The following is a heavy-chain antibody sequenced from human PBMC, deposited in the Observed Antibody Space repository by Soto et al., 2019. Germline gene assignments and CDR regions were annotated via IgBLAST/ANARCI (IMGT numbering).Heavy chain of an antibody. CDR3: AKARGHIVVLVAATPGPFDY. D-gene: IGHD2-15*01. Sequence: GGSLRLSCAASGFTFSSYAMSWVRQAPGKGLEWVSAISGSGGSTYYADSVKGRFTISRDNSKNTLYLQMNSLRAEDTAVYYCAKARGHIVVLVAATPGPFDYWGQGTLVTVSS. V-gene: IGHV3-23*01. J-gene: IGHJ4*02. CDR2: ISGSGGST. CDR1: GFTFSSYA.